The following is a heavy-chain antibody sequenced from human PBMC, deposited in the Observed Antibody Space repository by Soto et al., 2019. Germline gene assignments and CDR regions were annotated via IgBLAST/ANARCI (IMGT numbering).Heavy chain of an antibody. Sequence: SETLSLTCTVSGGSVTSYYWSWIRQPPGKGMEWIGYLYYSGSTSYNPSLKSRVTMSVDMSKNQFSLTLTSVTAADTAVYYCARGTDYTQIASYHYGLDLWGQGTTVTVSS. V-gene: IGHV4-59*02. CDR1: GGSVTSYY. J-gene: IGHJ6*02. D-gene: IGHD4-4*01. CDR2: LYYSGST. CDR3: ARGTDYTQIASYHYGLDL.